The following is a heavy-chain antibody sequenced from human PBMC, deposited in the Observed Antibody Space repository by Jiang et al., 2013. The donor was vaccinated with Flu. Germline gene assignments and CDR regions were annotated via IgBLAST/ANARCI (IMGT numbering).Heavy chain of an antibody. CDR2: ITGSGNST. CDR3: AKEEFYDSGGYYSDYFDF. D-gene: IGHD3-22*01. V-gene: IGHV3-23*04. J-gene: IGHJ4*02. Sequence: VQLVESGGGLVQPGGSLRLSCAASGFTFSSSAMNWVRQAPGKGLEWVSAITGSGNSTFYADSVKGRFTISRDNSKNTLYLQMNSLRAEDTAVYFCAKEEFYDSGGYYSDYFDFWGQGTLVTVSS. CDR1: GFTFSSSA.